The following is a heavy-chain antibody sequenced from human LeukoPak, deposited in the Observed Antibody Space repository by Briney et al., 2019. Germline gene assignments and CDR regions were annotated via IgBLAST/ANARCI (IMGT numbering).Heavy chain of an antibody. CDR1: GYTFTSYG. CDR3: ARGRPGYGSGSYYNGYYYYYMDV. J-gene: IGHJ6*03. Sequence: ASVKVSCKASGYTFTSYGINWVRQAPGQGLEWMGWISTYSGNTNYAQNLQGRVTMTTDTSTSTAYMELRSLRSDDTAVYYCARGRPGYGSGSYYNGYYYYYMDVWGKGTTVTISS. CDR2: ISTYSGNT. D-gene: IGHD3-10*01. V-gene: IGHV1-18*01.